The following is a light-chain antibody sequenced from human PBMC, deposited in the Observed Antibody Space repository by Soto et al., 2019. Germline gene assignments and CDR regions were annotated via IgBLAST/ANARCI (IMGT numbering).Light chain of an antibody. CDR2: DAS. CDR3: QQRSNWPGT. Sequence: DIVLTQSPAPLSLSPGERATLSCRASQAVRGYLAWYQQKLGQAPRLLIYDASNRATGISARFSGSGSGTDFTLTISSLEPEDFAVYYCQQRSNWPGTFGQGTKLEIK. V-gene: IGKV3-11*01. J-gene: IGKJ2*01. CDR1: QAVRGY.